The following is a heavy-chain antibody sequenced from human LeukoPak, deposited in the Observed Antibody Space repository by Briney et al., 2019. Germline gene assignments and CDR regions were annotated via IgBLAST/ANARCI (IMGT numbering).Heavy chain of an antibody. V-gene: IGHV4-39*01. Sequence: SETLSLTCTISGDSISSSSYYWGWIRQPSGKGLEWIGDIYYRGSTYYNPSLKSRVSISIDTSNNQFSLTLNSVTAADTALYFCARRRYYDSTGYLDWGQGTLVTVSS. CDR2: IYYRGST. CDR3: ARRRYYDSTGYLD. D-gene: IGHD3-22*01. J-gene: IGHJ1*01. CDR1: GDSISSSSYY.